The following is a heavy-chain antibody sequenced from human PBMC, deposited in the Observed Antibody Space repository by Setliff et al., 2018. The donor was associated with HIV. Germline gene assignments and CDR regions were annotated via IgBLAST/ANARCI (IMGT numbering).Heavy chain of an antibody. Sequence: SETLSLTCSVSGGSISNHYWSWIRQPPGRGLEWIGYIYYTGSTNYNPSLRGRVTISVDTSKKQFSLKLSSVTAADTAVYFCARETRSGWYDLAYWGQGTLVTVSS. D-gene: IGHD6-19*01. CDR3: ARETRSGWYDLAY. CDR2: IYYTGST. V-gene: IGHV4-59*11. CDR1: GGSISNHY. J-gene: IGHJ4*02.